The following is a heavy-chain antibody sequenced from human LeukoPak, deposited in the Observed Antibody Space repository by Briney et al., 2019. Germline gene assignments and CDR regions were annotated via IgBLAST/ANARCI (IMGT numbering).Heavy chain of an antibody. D-gene: IGHD2/OR15-2a*01. Sequence: GGSLRLSCAASGFTFSDYYMSWIRQAPGKGLEWVSYISSSDNTIYYADSVKGRFTISRDNAKNSLYLQMNSLRAEDTAVYYCARDLISMTAAFDIWGQGTMVTVSS. CDR1: GFTFSDYY. CDR3: ARDLISMTAAFDI. CDR2: ISSSDNTI. J-gene: IGHJ3*02. V-gene: IGHV3-11*01.